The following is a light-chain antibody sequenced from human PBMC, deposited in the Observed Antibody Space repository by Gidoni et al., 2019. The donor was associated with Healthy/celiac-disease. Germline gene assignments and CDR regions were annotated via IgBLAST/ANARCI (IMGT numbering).Light chain of an antibody. CDR3: QQSYSTPGFT. Sequence: DIQMTKSTSSLSASVGDRVTITCRASQSISSYLNWYQQKPGKAPKLLIYAASSLQSGVPSRFSGSGSGTDFTLTISSLQPEDFATYYCQQSYSTPGFTFGPGTKVDIK. J-gene: IGKJ3*01. CDR1: QSISSY. CDR2: AAS. V-gene: IGKV1-39*01.